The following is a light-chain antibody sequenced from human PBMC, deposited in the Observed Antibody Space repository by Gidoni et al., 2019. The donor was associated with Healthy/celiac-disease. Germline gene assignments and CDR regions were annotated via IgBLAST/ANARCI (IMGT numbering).Light chain of an antibody. CDR1: QSLLHSNGYNY. V-gene: IGKV2-28*01. Sequence: DIVMTQSPLPLPVTPGEPASISCRSSQSLLHSNGYNYLDWYLQKRGQSPQLLIYLGSNRASGVPDRFSGSGSGTDFTLKISRVEAEDVGVYYCMQALQTPLTFGGGTKVEIK. CDR2: LGS. CDR3: MQALQTPLT. J-gene: IGKJ4*01.